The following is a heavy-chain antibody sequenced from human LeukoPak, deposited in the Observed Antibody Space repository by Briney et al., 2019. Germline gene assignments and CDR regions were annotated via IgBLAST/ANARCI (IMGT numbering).Heavy chain of an antibody. CDR1: GYTLTELS. Sequence: ASVKVSCKVSGYTLTELSMHWVRQAPGKGLEWMGGFDPEDGETIYAQKFQGRVTMTEDTSTSTAYMELRSLRSDDTAVYYCARFNDYVWGSLSSNWFDPWGQGTLVTVSS. CDR3: ARFNDYVWGSLSSNWFDP. J-gene: IGHJ5*02. CDR2: FDPEDGET. V-gene: IGHV1-24*01. D-gene: IGHD3-16*01.